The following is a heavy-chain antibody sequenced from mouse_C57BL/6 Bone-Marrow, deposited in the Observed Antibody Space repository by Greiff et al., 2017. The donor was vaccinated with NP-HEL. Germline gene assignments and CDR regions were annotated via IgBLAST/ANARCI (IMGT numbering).Heavy chain of an antibody. CDR2: IYPGSGNT. Sequence: VQLQQSGAELVRPGASVKLSCKASGYTFTDYYINWVKQRPGPGLEWIARIYPGSGNTYYNEQFKGKATLTAENSSSTASLQLSSLTSDDSAVYVCASGVYYYGSSAWFAYWGQGTLVTVSA. D-gene: IGHD1-1*01. CDR3: ASGVYYYGSSAWFAY. CDR1: GYTFTDYY. V-gene: IGHV1-76*01. J-gene: IGHJ3*01.